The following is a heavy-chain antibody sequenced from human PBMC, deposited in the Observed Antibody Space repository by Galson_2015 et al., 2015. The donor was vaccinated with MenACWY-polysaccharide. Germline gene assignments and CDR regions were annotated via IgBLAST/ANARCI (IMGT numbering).Heavy chain of an antibody. Sequence: SVKVSCKASGYIFTSHNMHWVRQAPGQGLEWMGWINTGNGNTKYPQNFQGRVTITSDTSASTAYMELSSLRSEDTAVYYWARVDCGTYGCFLIDYLGQRTLVTVSS. CDR1: GYIFTSHN. CDR2: INTGNGNT. V-gene: IGHV1-3*04. CDR3: ARVDCGTYGCFLIDY. D-gene: IGHD1-7*01. J-gene: IGHJ4*02.